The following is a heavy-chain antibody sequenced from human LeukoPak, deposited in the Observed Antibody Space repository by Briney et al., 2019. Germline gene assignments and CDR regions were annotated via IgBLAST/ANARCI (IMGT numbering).Heavy chain of an antibody. Sequence: GGSLRLSCAASGFTFSSYAVHWVRQAPGKGLEWVAVISYDGSNKYYADSVKGRFTISRDNSKNTLYLQMNSLRAEDTAVYYCARGGYFDSSGPPGDWGQGTLVTASS. V-gene: IGHV3-30*04. CDR2: ISYDGSNK. CDR3: ARGGYFDSSGPPGD. J-gene: IGHJ4*02. D-gene: IGHD3-22*01. CDR1: GFTFSSYA.